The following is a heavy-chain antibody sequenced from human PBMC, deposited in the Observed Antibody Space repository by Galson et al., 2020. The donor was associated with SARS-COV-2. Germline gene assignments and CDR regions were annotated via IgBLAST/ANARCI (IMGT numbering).Heavy chain of an antibody. J-gene: IGHJ4*02. Sequence: GESLKISCSASGFTLSTYGMHWVRQAPGKGLEHVSGISSNGGSTYYADSVKDRFTISRDNSENTLYLQMSSLRAEDTAVYYCVKGSGGLRNYYDSAYYFDYWGPGTLVTVSS. CDR1: GFTLSTYG. CDR2: ISSNGGST. V-gene: IGHV3-64D*08. CDR3: VKGSGGLRNYYDSAYYFDY. D-gene: IGHD3-22*01.